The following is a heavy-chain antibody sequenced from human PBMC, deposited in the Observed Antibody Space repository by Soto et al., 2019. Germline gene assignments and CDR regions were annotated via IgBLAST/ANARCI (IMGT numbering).Heavy chain of an antibody. Sequence: QVQLVQSGAEVKKPGASLKVSCKASGYTLTSYYMHWVRQAPGQGLEWMGIINPGGGSTSYAQKFQGRVTMTRDTSTSTVILELSSLRSEDTAVYDCARAPPHSQGLSLSTNKFDYWGQGTLVTVSS. CDR1: GYTLTSYY. J-gene: IGHJ4*02. V-gene: IGHV1-46*01. D-gene: IGHD2-21*01. CDR3: ARAPPHSQGLSLSTNKFDY. CDR2: INPGGGST.